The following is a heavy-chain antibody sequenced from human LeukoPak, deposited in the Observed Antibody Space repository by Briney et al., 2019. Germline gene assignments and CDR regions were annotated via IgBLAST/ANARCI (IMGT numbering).Heavy chain of an antibody. CDR2: INKDGTET. CDR1: GFTCSNHW. V-gene: IGHV3-7*01. Sequence: GGSLRLSCAASGFTCSNHWMSWVRQAPGEGLEWVASINKDGTETYNVDPVKGRFTISRDNAKNSVYLQMNSLRGEDTAVYYCARLRYYGMDVWGQGTTVTVSS. CDR3: ARLRYYGMDV. J-gene: IGHJ6*02.